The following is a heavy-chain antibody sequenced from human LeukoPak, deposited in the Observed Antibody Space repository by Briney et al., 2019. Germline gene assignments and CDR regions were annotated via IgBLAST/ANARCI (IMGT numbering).Heavy chain of an antibody. CDR3: ARDRGYDILTGYYGDY. V-gene: IGHV1-2*02. CDR1: GYTFTGYY. Sequence: ASVKVSCKASGYTFTGYYMHWVRQAPGQGLEWMGWINPNSGGTNYAQKFPGRVTMTRDTSISTAYMELSRLRSDDTAVYYCARDRGYDILTGYYGDYWGQGTLVTVSS. D-gene: IGHD3-9*01. CDR2: INPNSGGT. J-gene: IGHJ4*02.